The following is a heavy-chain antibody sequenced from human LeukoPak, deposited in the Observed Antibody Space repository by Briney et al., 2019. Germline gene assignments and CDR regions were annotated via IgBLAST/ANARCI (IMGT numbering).Heavy chain of an antibody. CDR2: IKQDGSES. CDR3: AKPLGADDAFDI. CDR1: GFTLSIYW. Sequence: PGGSLRLSCAASGFTLSIYWMSWVRQAPGKGLEWVANIKQDGSESHYVDSVKGRFTISRDNAKNSVSLQMNSLRAEDTAVYYCAKPLGADDAFDIWGQGTMVTVSS. V-gene: IGHV3-7*01. D-gene: IGHD3-16*01. J-gene: IGHJ3*02.